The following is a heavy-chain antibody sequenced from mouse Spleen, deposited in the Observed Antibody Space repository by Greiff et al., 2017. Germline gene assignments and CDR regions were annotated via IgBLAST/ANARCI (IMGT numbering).Heavy chain of an antibody. D-gene: IGHD2-14*01. V-gene: IGHV1-55*01. CDR1: GYTFTSYW. CDR2: IYPGSGST. Sequence: QVQLQQPGAELVKPGASVKMSCKASGYTFTSYWITWVKQRPGQGLEWIGDIYPGSGSTNYNEKFKSKATLTVDTSSSTAYMQLSSLTSEDSAVYYCARGPYRSAWFAYWGQGTLVTVSA. J-gene: IGHJ3*01. CDR3: ARGPYRSAWFAY.